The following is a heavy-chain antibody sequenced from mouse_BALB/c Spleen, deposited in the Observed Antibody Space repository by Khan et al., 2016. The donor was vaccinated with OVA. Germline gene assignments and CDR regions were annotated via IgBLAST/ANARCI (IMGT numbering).Heavy chain of an antibody. J-gene: IGHJ3*01. CDR3: TGAGYGAFAY. CDR1: GYTFTSYY. D-gene: IGHD1-1*02. Sequence: QIQLVQSGAELVKPGASVRLSCKASGYTFTSYYLYWVKQRPGHGLEWIGDINPSNGGTNFNENFKTKATLTVDKSSSTAYMQLSSLTSEDSAVYYCTGAGYGAFAYWGQGTLVTVSA. V-gene: IGHV1S81*02. CDR2: INPSNGGT.